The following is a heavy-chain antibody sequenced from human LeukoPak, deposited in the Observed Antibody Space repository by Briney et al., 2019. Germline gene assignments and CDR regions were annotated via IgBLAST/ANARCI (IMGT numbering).Heavy chain of an antibody. J-gene: IGHJ4*02. V-gene: IGHV6-1*01. CDR1: GDSVSSNSAA. Sequence: SQTLSLTCAISGDSVSSNSAAWNWIRQSPSRGLEWLGRTYYRSKWYNDYAVSVKSRIIINPDTSKNQFSLQLNSVNPEDTAVYYCARSSYDILTGYYYFDYWGQGTLVTVSS. CDR3: ARSSYDILTGYYYFDY. D-gene: IGHD3-9*01. CDR2: TYYRSKWYN.